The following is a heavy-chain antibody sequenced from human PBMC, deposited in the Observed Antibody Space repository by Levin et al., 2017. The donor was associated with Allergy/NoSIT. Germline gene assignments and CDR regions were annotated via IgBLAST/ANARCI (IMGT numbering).Heavy chain of an antibody. CDR1: GGSFSGYY. CDR2: INHSGST. D-gene: IGHD3-10*01. V-gene: IGHV4-34*01. CDR3: ARGPFGELWGHWFDP. J-gene: IGHJ5*02. Sequence: SETLSLTCAVYGGSFSGYYWSWIRQPPGKGLEWIGEINHSGSTNYNPSLKSRVTISVDTSKNQFSLKLSSVTAADTAVYYCARGPFGELWGHWFDPWGQGTLVTVSS.